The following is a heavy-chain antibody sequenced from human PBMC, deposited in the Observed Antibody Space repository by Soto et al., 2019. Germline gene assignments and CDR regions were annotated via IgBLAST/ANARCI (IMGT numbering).Heavy chain of an antibody. CDR1: GFSLSTSGVG. V-gene: IGHV2-5*02. CDR2: IYWDDDK. Sequence: QITLKESGPPLVKPTQTLTLTCTFSGFSLSTSGVGVGWIRQPPGKALEWLALIYWDDDKRYSPSLKSRLTITKDTSKNQVVLTMTNMDPVDTATYYCAQTTVTNRPPYYYYYMDVWGKGTTVTVSS. D-gene: IGHD4-17*01. J-gene: IGHJ6*03. CDR3: AQTTVTNRPPYYYYYMDV.